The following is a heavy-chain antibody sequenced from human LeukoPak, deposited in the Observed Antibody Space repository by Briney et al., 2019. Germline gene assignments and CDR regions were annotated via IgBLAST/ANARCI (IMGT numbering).Heavy chain of an antibody. CDR1: GFTFSSYA. CDR2: ISGSGGST. J-gene: IGHJ4*02. D-gene: IGHD1-26*01. V-gene: IGHV3-23*01. CDR3: AKPIVGATKGRFFDY. Sequence: GGSLRLSRAASGFTFSSYAMSWVRQAPGKGLEWVSAISGSGGSTYYADSVKGRFTISRDNSKNTLYLQMNSLRAEDTAVYYCAKPIVGATKGRFFDYWGQGTLVTVSS.